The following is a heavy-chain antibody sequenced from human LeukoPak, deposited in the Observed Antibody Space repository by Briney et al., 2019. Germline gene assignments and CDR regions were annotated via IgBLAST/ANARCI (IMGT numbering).Heavy chain of an antibody. CDR2: INHSGST. D-gene: IGHD2-2*02. J-gene: IGHJ1*01. CDR3: ARVKQPAYCSSTSCYRDIKYFQH. CDR1: GGSISSYY. V-gene: IGHV4-34*01. Sequence: SETLSLTCTVSGGSISSYYWSWIRQPPGKGLEWIGEINHSGSTNYNPSLKSRVTISVDTSKNQFSLKLSSVTAADTAVYYCARVKQPAYCSSTSCYRDIKYFQHWGQGTLVTVSS.